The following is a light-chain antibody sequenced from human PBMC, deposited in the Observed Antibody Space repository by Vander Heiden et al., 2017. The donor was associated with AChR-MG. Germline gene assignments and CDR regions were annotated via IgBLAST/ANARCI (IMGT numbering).Light chain of an antibody. V-gene: IGLV2-11*01. Sequence: HSALTQPRSVSGSLGQSVTISCTGSSSDVGGYDYVSWYQHFPGIAPKLRICDVNKRPSGVPGRFSGSKSGNTASLSISGLQAEDEADYDCCSYAGTYTGVFGGGTSLTVL. CDR1: SSDVGGYDY. J-gene: IGLJ3*02. CDR2: DVN. CDR3: CSYAGTYTGV.